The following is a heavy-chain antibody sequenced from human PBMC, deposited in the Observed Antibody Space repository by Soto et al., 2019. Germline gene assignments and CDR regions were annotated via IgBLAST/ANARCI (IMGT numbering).Heavy chain of an antibody. CDR3: AKESPFFGNTIHIDY. V-gene: IGHV3-23*01. CDR1: GFTFSSSA. D-gene: IGHD3-3*01. CDR2: ITAGGGGI. Sequence: EVQLLESGGGLVQPGGSLRLSCAASGFTFSSSAMSWVRQAPGKGLEWVSGITAGGGGIYYPDSVKGRFTTSRDNYGNTLYLQMNSLRAEDTAVYYCAKESPFFGNTIHIDYWGQGILVTVSS. J-gene: IGHJ4*02.